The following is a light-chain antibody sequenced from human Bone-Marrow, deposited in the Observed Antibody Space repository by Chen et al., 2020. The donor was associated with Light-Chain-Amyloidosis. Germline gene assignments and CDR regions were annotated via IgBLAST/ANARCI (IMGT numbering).Light chain of an antibody. CDR1: DLPTRY. J-gene: IGLJ2*01. V-gene: IGLV3-25*03. CDR2: RAT. Sequence: SYELTQPPSVSVSPGQTARITCSGDDLPTRYAYWYQQKPGQAPVLVIHRATKRPSRISERFSGSSSGTTASLTISGVQAEDEADYKCQSADSSGTYEVIFGGGTKLTVL. CDR3: QSADSSGTYEVI.